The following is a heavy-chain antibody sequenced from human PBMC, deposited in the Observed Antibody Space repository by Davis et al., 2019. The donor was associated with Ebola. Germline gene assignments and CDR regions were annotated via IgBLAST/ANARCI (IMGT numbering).Heavy chain of an antibody. J-gene: IGHJ4*02. CDR3: ARGANSSGWYRGY. D-gene: IGHD6-19*01. CDR1: GFIFSDYS. V-gene: IGHV3-48*04. CDR2: ISSSSSSI. Sequence: GESLKISCAASGFIFSDYSMNWARQAPGKGLEWVSYISSSSSSIYYADSVKGRFTISRDNAKNTLYLQMNSLRAEDTAVYYCARGANSSGWYRGYWGQGTLVTVSS.